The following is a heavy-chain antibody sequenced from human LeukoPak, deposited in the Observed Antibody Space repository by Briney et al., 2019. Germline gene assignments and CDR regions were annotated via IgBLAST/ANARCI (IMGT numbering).Heavy chain of an antibody. D-gene: IGHD4-17*01. CDR3: ARDHHGDYNY. J-gene: IGHJ4*02. Sequence: GGSLRLSCAASGFAFSSYAMSWVRQAPGKGLEWVSAISGSGGDTWYADSVRGRFTISRDNSKNTLYMQVNSLRAEDTAVYYCARDHHGDYNYWGQGTLVTVSS. V-gene: IGHV3-23*01. CDR2: ISGSGGDT. CDR1: GFAFSSYA.